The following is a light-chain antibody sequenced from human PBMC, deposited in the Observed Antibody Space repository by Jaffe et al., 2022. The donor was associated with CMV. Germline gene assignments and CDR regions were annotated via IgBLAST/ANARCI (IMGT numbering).Light chain of an antibody. Sequence: DIQMTQSPSTLPASIGDRVTITCRASESINSWLAWIQQRPGQAPKVLISRASTLESGVPSRFSGSGSGTEFTLTIATVQPDDFGTYYCQQYKRPPWTFGQATKVEIK. CDR3: QQYKRPPWT. V-gene: IGKV1-5*03. CDR2: RAS. CDR1: ESINSW. J-gene: IGKJ1*01.